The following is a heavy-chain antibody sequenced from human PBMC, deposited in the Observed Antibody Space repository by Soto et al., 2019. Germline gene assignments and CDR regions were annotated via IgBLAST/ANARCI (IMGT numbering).Heavy chain of an antibody. V-gene: IGHV4-59*01. CDR3: ARGRSGYSYGLAY. D-gene: IGHD5-18*01. Sequence: SETLSLTCTVSGGSISSYCWSWIRQPPGKGLEWIGYIYYSGSTNYNPSLKSRVTISLDTSKKQFSLKLSSLRSEDTAVYYCARGRSGYSYGLAYWGQGTLVTVSS. J-gene: IGHJ4*02. CDR1: GGSISSYC. CDR2: IYYSGST.